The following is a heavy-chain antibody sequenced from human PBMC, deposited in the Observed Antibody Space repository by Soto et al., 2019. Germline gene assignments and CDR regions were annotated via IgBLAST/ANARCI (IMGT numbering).Heavy chain of an antibody. J-gene: IGHJ4*02. CDR2: ISYDGSNK. CDR3: AIADGSSPLGYFDY. V-gene: IGHV3-30-3*01. CDR1: GFTFSSYA. Sequence: QVQLVESGGGVVQPGRSLRLSCAASGFTFSSYAMHWVRQAPGKGLEWGAVISYDGSNKYYEDSVKGRFTSSRDNSKNALYLQMNSLRAEDTAVYYCAIADGSSPLGYFDYWGQGTLVTVSS. D-gene: IGHD6-13*01.